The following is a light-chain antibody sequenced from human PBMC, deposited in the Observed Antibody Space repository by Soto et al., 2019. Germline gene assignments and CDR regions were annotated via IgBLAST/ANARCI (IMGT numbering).Light chain of an antibody. Sequence: DIQMTPSPSSLSASVVYRFTLTCLASQSISSWLAWYQQKPGKAPKLLIYKASSLESGVPSRFSGSGSGTEFTLTISSLQPDDFATYYCQQYNSYTWTFGQGTKVDIK. J-gene: IGKJ1*01. CDR2: KAS. CDR1: QSISSW. CDR3: QQYNSYTWT. V-gene: IGKV1-5*03.